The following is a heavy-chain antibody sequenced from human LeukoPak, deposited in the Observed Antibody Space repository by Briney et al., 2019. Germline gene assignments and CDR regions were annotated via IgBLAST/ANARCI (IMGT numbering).Heavy chain of an antibody. CDR3: ARVPTLGAFDL. CDR2: TYYRSEWYS. J-gene: IGHJ3*01. CDR1: GDSVSNKRAT. Sequence: SETLSLTCAISGDSVSNKRATWIWIRQSPSRGLEYLGRTYYRSEWYSEYAVSVRSRLTINPDTSKYQFSLHLNSVSPEDTAVYYCARVPTLGAFDLWGPGTMVTVSS. V-gene: IGHV6-1*01.